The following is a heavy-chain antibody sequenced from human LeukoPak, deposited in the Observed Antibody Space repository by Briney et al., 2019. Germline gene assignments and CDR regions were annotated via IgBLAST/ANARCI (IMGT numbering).Heavy chain of an antibody. CDR3: ATGYYYDSSGSPDFGY. CDR2: FDPEDGET. Sequence: GASVKVSCKVSGYTLTELSMHWVRQAPGKGLEWMGGFDPEDGETIYARKFQGRVTMTEDTSTDTAYMELSSLRSEDTAVYYCATGYYYDSSGSPDFGYWGQGTLVTVSS. D-gene: IGHD3-22*01. V-gene: IGHV1-24*01. CDR1: GYTLTELS. J-gene: IGHJ4*02.